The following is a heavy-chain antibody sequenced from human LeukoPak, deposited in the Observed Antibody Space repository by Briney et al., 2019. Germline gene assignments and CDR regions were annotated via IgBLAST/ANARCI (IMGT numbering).Heavy chain of an antibody. CDR2: ISGSGGST. CDR3: AKHLLVGSFFYYYMDV. CDR1: GGSFSGYY. Sequence: ETLSLTCAVYGGSFSGYYWSWIRQPPGKGLEWVSAISGSGGSTYYADSVKGRFTISRDNSKNTLYLQMNSLRAEDTAVYYCAKHLLVGSFFYYYMDVWGKGTTVTVSS. D-gene: IGHD2-15*01. J-gene: IGHJ6*03. V-gene: IGHV3-23*01.